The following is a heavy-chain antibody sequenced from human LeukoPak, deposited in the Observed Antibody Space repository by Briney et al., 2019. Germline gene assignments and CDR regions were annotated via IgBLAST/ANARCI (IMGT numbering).Heavy chain of an antibody. J-gene: IGHJ4*02. CDR2: ISPSGTTI. CDR1: GFTFSDYT. Sequence: GGSLRLSCAASGFTFSDYTMNWVRQAPGKGPEWVSYISPSGTTIYYADSVRGRFTISRDNTKNSLYLQMSRLRAEDTAVYYCARHGPSDYWGQGTLVTVSS. CDR3: ARHGPSDY. V-gene: IGHV3-48*04.